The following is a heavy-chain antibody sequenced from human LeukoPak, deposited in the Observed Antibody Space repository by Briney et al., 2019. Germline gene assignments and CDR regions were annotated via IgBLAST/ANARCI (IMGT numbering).Heavy chain of an antibody. D-gene: IGHD3-22*01. CDR1: GCTFSRYA. Sequence: GGSLRLSCPASGCTFSRYAMMEVHQAPGKGLEWVSAISGGGGSTYYADSVKGRFTISRDNSKNTLYLQMNSPRAEDKAVYYCAKVGYYDSSGTKADYFQHWGQGTLVTVSS. V-gene: IGHV3-23*01. CDR2: ISGGGGST. J-gene: IGHJ1*01. CDR3: AKVGYYDSSGTKADYFQH.